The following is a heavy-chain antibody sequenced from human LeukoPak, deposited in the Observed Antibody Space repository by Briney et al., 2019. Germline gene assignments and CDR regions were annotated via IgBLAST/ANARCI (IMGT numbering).Heavy chain of an antibody. CDR2: IYYSGST. CDR3: ARYSSSSAGIDY. J-gene: IGHJ4*02. D-gene: IGHD6-6*01. V-gene: IGHV4-59*08. CDR1: GGSISSYY. Sequence: SETLSLTCTVSGGSISSYYWNWIRQPPGKGLEWIGYIYYSGSTNYNPSLKSRVTISVDTSKNQFSLKLSSVTAADTAVYYCARYSSSSAGIDYWGQGTLVTVSS.